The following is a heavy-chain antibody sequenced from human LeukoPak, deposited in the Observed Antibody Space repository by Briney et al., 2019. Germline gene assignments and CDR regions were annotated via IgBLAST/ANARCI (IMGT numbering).Heavy chain of an antibody. Sequence: SVKVSCKAAGYTFSNFAINWVRQAPGQGLEWMGGIIPIFGTPRYAQNFEGRVTITADESTSTAYMELISLTSEDTAVYYCAVYYDSSGYGTAVDIWGQGTMVTVSS. J-gene: IGHJ3*02. V-gene: IGHV1-69*13. CDR2: IIPIFGTP. CDR3: AVYYDSSGYGTAVDI. CDR1: GYTFSNFA. D-gene: IGHD3-22*01.